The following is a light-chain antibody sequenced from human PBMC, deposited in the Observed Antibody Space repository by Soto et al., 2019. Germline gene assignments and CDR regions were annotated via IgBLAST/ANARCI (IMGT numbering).Light chain of an antibody. CDR2: EVS. Sequence: QSALTQPASVSGSPGQSITIYCSGTSGDIAYYNFVSWYQQHPGMAPKLIIYEVSNRPSGVSNRFSGSKSGNTASLTISGLQAEDEADYYCCSYTTSSTYVFGTGTKLTVL. CDR3: CSYTTSSTYV. V-gene: IGLV2-14*01. J-gene: IGLJ1*01. CDR1: SGDIAYYNF.